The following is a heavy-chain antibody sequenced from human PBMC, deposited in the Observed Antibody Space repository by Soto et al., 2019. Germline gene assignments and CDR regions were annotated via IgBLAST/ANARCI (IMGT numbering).Heavy chain of an antibody. J-gene: IGHJ4*02. CDR2: IDNSGST. V-gene: IGHV4-4*07. CDR3: ARALYSSSWYGY. Sequence: SETLSLTCTVSGGSISNYFCNWIRQPAGKGLEWIWRIDNSGSTNYNPSLKSRVTISVDASKNQFSLKLSSVTAADTAVYYCARALYSSSWYGYWGQGTLVTVSS. D-gene: IGHD6-13*01. CDR1: GGSISNYF.